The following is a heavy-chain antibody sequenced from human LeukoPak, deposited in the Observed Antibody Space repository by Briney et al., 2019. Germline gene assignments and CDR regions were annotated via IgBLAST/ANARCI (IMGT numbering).Heavy chain of an antibody. J-gene: IGHJ4*02. CDR2: INHSGST. V-gene: IGHV4-34*01. Sequence: SETLSLTCAVYGGSFSGYYWSWIRQPPGKGLEWIGEINHSGSTNYNPSLKSRVTISVDTSKNQFSLKLSSVTAADTAVYYCARGRAGADSRGGWGQGTLVTVSS. CDR3: ARGRAGADSRGG. CDR1: GGSFSGYY. D-gene: IGHD3-22*01.